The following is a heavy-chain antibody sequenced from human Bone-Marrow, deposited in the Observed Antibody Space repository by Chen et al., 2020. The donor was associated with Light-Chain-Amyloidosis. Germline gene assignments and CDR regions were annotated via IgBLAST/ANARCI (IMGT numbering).Heavy chain of an antibody. Sequence: QVQLVESGGGVVQPGRSLRLSCAASGSTFSTYAIHWVRQAPGKGLEWVAVLSYDGGYKYYADSVKCRFPISRDNSKNTLYLQMDSLRGEDTAVYYCARDIKALAGPFDYWGRGTLVTVSS. V-gene: IGHV3-30*01. J-gene: IGHJ4*02. CDR3: ARDIKALAGPFDY. CDR2: LSYDGGYK. D-gene: IGHD6-19*01. CDR1: GSTFSTYA.